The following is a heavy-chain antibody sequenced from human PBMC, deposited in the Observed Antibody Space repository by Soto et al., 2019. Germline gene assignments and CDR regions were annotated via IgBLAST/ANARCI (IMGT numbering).Heavy chain of an antibody. CDR2: IIAYNGNT. CDR3: AIDYGDYVGYFDY. D-gene: IGHD4-17*01. V-gene: IGHV1-18*01. CDR1: GGTYTSYA. J-gene: IGHJ4*02. Sequence: ASVKVSCKSSGGTYTSYAISCVRQAPGQGLEWMGWIIAYNGNTNYAQKLQGRVTMTTDTSTSTAYMELRSLRSDDTAVYYCAIDYGDYVGYFDYWGQGTLVTVSS.